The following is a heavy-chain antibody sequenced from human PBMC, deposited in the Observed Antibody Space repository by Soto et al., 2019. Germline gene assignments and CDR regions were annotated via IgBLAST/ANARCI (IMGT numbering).Heavy chain of an antibody. CDR3: ARDGRVRGVINVGNWFDP. CDR1: GGSISSGGYY. CDR2: IYYSGST. V-gene: IGHV4-31*03. J-gene: IGHJ5*02. D-gene: IGHD3-10*01. Sequence: QVQLQESGPGLVKPSQTLSLTCTVSGGSISSGGYYWSWIRQHPGKGLEWIGYIYYSGSTYYNPSLQSRVTISVDTSKNQFSLKLSSVTAADTAVYYCARDGRVRGVINVGNWFDPWGQGTLVTVSS.